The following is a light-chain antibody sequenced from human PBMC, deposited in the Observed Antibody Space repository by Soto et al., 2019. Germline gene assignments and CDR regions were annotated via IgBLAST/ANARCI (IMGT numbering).Light chain of an antibody. V-gene: IGKV3-11*01. CDR1: QSVSRN. CDR3: QQRSNWPPIT. CDR2: VAS. Sequence: ACQSVSRNLAWYKQKPXQAPMLLIYVASTXATGIPSRFSGSGSGKDLTLTMTSLEPKDFAVYYCQQRSNWPPITFGHVTRPEI. J-gene: IGKJ5*01.